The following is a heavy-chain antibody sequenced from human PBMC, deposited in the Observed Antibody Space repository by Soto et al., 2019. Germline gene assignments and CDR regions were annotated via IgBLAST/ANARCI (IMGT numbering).Heavy chain of an antibody. CDR2: IYSGGST. V-gene: IGHV3-53*01. CDR3: AREVAAAGPPNFDY. D-gene: IGHD6-13*01. Sequence: PGGSLRLSCAASGFTVSSNYMSWVRQAPGKGLEWVSVIYSGGSTYYADSVKGRFTISRDNSKNTLYLQMNSLRAEDTAVYYCAREVAAAGPPNFDYWGQGTLVPVSS. CDR1: GFTVSSNY. J-gene: IGHJ4*02.